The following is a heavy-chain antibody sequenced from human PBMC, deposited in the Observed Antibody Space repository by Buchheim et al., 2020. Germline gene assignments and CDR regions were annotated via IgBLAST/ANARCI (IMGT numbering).Heavy chain of an antibody. J-gene: IGHJ4*02. Sequence: EVQLLESGGGLVQPGGSLRLSCAASGFTFGNYGLTWVRQAPGEGLEWVSAISHSGDITNYADSVKGRFTISRDDSKNTLYLHMSSLRVEDTAVYYCARNWGTDMSGTLLFGYWGQGTL. D-gene: IGHD1-7*01. V-gene: IGHV3-23*01. CDR2: ISHSGDIT. CDR1: GFTFGNYG. CDR3: ARNWGTDMSGTLLFGY.